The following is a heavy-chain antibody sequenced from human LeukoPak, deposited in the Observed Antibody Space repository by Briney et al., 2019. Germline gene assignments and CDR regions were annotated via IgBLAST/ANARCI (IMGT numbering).Heavy chain of an antibody. CDR3: ARVLVGTLGGYYYYYGMDV. Sequence: SVKFSCKASGGTFTSYAISWVRHAPGPGLEWMGRIIPILGIANYAQKFQGRVAITADKSTSTAYMELSSLRSEDTAVYYCARVLVGTLGGYYYYYGMDVWGQGTTATVSS. V-gene: IGHV1-69*04. CDR1: GGTFTSYA. D-gene: IGHD2-8*02. J-gene: IGHJ6*02. CDR2: IIPILGIA.